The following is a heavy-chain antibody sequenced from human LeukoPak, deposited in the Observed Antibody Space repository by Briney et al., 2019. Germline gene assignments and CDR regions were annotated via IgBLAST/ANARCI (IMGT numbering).Heavy chain of an antibody. Sequence: ASVKVSCKTSGYTFTSYGINWVRQAPGQGLEGMGWIRTYNGNTNYAQKLQGRVTMTTDTSTSTAYMELRSLRSDDTAVYYCARRPPYYYGSAHWFDPWGQGTLVTVSS. J-gene: IGHJ5*02. CDR2: IRTYNGNT. CDR1: GYTFTSYG. CDR3: ARRPPYYYGSAHWFDP. D-gene: IGHD3-10*01. V-gene: IGHV1-18*01.